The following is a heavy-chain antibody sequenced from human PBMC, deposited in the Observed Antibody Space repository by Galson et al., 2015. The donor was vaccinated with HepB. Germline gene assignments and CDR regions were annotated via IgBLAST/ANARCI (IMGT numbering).Heavy chain of an antibody. V-gene: IGHV6-1*01. Sequence: CAISEDSVSSNSAAWNWIRQSPSRGLEWLGRTYYRSKWYNDYAVSVKSRITINPDTSKNQFSLQLNSVTPEDTAVYYCARGYCSSTSCYWGGGWFDPWGQGTLVTVSS. CDR3: ARGYCSSTSCYWGGGWFDP. CDR1: EDSVSSNSAA. CDR2: TYYRSKWYN. D-gene: IGHD2-2*01. J-gene: IGHJ5*02.